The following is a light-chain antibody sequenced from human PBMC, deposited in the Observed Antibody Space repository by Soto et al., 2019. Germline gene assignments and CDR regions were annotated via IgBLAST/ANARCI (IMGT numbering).Light chain of an antibody. CDR3: SSHTSSNTRF. J-gene: IGLJ1*01. V-gene: IGLV2-14*01. CDR1: SSDVGGYNY. Sequence: QSALTQPASVSGSPGQSITISCTGTSSDVGGYNYVSWYQQHPGKAPKLIIYEVTNRPSGISYRFSGSKSGNTASLTISGLQAEDEADYYCSSHTSSNTRFFGTGTKVTVL. CDR2: EVT.